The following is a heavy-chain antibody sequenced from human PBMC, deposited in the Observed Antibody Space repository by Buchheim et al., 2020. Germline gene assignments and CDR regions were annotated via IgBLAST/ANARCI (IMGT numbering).Heavy chain of an antibody. J-gene: IGHJ2*01. CDR2: IYYSGST. Sequence: QLQLQESGPGLVKPSETLSLTCTVSGGSISSSSYYWGWIRQPPGKGLEWIGSIYYSGSTYYNPSLKSRVTISVDTSKNQFSLKLSSVTAADTAVYYCASLKGALEWLPNWYFDLWGRGTL. CDR3: ASLKGALEWLPNWYFDL. D-gene: IGHD3-3*01. V-gene: IGHV4-39*01. CDR1: GGSISSSSYY.